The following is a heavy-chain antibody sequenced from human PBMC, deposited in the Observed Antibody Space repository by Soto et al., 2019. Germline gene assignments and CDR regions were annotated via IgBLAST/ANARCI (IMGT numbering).Heavy chain of an antibody. CDR2: IWYDGSNT. V-gene: IGHV3-33*06. CDR1: GFFFRDFG. J-gene: IGHJ6*03. D-gene: IGHD6-19*01. Sequence: GGSLRLSCVASGFFFRDFGMHWVRQAPGKGLEWVSVIWYDGSNTYQGESVKGRFTMSRDISKNTLYLQMNSLRAEDTAIYYCAKAYTSGPLYYVDVWGKGTTVTVSS. CDR3: AKAYTSGPLYYVDV.